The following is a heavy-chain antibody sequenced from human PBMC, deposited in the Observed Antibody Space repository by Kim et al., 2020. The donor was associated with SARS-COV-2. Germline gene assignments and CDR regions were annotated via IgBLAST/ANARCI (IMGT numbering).Heavy chain of an antibody. CDR3: ARETTSPGWFDP. J-gene: IGHJ5*02. CDR2: IDPSDSYT. V-gene: IGHV5-10-1*01. D-gene: IGHD1-7*01. CDR1: GYSFTSYW. Sequence: GESLKISCKGSGYSFTSYWISWVRQMPGKDLEWMGRIDPSDSYTNYRPSFQGHITFSVDKSISTAYLQWSTLKASDSATYYCARETTSPGWFDPWGQGTLVTVSS.